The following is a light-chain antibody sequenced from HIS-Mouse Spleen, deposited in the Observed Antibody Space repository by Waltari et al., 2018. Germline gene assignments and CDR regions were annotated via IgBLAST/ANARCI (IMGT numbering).Light chain of an antibody. V-gene: IGKV3-15*01. Sequence: EIVMTQSPATLSVSPGERATLSCRASQSVSSNLAWYQQKPGQAPRLLLYGASTRATGIPARVSGSGSGKEFTLTISSMQSEDFAVYYCQQYNNWPPWTFGQGTKVEIK. J-gene: IGKJ1*01. CDR1: QSVSSN. CDR3: QQYNNWPPWT. CDR2: GAS.